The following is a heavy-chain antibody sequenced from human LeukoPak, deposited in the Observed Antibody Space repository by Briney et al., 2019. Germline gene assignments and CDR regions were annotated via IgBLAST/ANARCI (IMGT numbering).Heavy chain of an antibody. J-gene: IGHJ4*02. Sequence: GGSLRLSCAASGFTFSSYAMHWVRQAPGKGLEWVAVISYDGSNKYYADSVEGRFTISRDNSKNTLYLQMNSLRAEDTAVYYCARPYSSSWYNYFDSWGQGTLVTVSS. D-gene: IGHD6-13*01. V-gene: IGHV3-30-3*01. CDR3: ARPYSSSWYNYFDS. CDR1: GFTFSSYA. CDR2: ISYDGSNK.